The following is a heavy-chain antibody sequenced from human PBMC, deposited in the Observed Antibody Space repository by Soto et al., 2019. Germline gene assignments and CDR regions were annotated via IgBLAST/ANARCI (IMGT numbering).Heavy chain of an antibody. V-gene: IGHV3-23*01. D-gene: IGHD3-22*01. CDR1: GFTFSNYA. CDR2: ISTDGA. J-gene: IGHJ1*01. CDR3: AKEDFYYDSNNYQRVTKYFQN. Sequence: GGSLRLSCGASGFTFSNYAMSWFRQAPGKGLEWVSSISTDGATYAASVWGRFTISRDNSKNTLYLQMNSLRAEDTAIYYCAKEDFYYDSNNYQRVTKYFQNWGQGTLVTVSS.